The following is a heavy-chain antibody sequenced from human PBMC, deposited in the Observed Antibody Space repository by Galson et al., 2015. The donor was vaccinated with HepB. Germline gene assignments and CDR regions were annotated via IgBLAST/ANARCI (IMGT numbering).Heavy chain of an antibody. CDR2: IYYSGST. Sequence: ETLSLTCTVSGGSISSSNYYWGWIRQPPGKGLEWIGSIYYSGSTYYNPSLKSRVTISVDTSKNQFSLKLNSVTAADTAVYYCARPYSSGWSLTFDSWGQGTLVAVSS. D-gene: IGHD6-19*01. J-gene: IGHJ4*02. CDR1: GGSISSSNYY. CDR3: ARPYSSGWSLTFDS. V-gene: IGHV4-39*01.